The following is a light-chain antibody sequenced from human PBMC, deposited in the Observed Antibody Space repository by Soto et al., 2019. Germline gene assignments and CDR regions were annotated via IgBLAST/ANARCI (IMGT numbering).Light chain of an antibody. CDR2: DAS. Sequence: ETVMTQSPASLSVSPGETVTLSCRASQSVTNNLAWYQQKPGRAPRLLISDASTRATGISARFSGSGSGTEFTLTISSLQSEDLGVYYCQQYTNWPSFTFGPGTKVDV. CDR1: QSVTNN. CDR3: QQYTNWPSFT. V-gene: IGKV3-15*01. J-gene: IGKJ3*01.